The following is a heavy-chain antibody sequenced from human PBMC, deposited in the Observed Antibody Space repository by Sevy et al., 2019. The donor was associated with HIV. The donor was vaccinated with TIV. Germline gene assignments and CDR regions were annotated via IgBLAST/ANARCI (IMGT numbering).Heavy chain of an antibody. CDR3: ARGSRKSSSITMVRGVMYWFDP. J-gene: IGHJ5*02. CDR2: ISSSSSTI. D-gene: IGHD3-10*01. Sequence: GGSLRLSCAASGFTFSSYSMNWVRQAPGKGLEWVSYISSSSSTIYYADSVKGRFTISRDNAKNSLYLQMNSLRDEDTAVYYCARGSRKSSSITMVRGVMYWFDPRGQGTLVTVSS. CDR1: GFTFSSYS. V-gene: IGHV3-48*02.